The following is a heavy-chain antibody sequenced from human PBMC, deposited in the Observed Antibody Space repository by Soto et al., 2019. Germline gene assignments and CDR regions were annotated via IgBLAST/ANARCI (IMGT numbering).Heavy chain of an antibody. D-gene: IGHD4-17*01. J-gene: IGHJ4*02. CDR2: ISGTGSTT. Sequence: EVPLLESGGGLVQPGGSLRLSCAASGFTFSSYAMTWVRQAPGKGPEWVSVISGTGSTTYYADSVKGRFTISRDNSKNTLYLQMNSLRVEDTAVYYCAKDLKTTVVRAYDYWGQGTLVTVSS. V-gene: IGHV3-23*01. CDR1: GFTFSSYA. CDR3: AKDLKTTVVRAYDY.